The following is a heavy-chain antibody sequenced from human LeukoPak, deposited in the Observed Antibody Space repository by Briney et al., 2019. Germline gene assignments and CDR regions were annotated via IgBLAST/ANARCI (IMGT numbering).Heavy chain of an antibody. J-gene: IGHJ3*02. D-gene: IGHD3-22*01. Sequence: ASVKVSCKASGYTFTSYYMHWVRQAPGQGLEWMGIINPSGGSTSYAQKFQGRVTMTRDTSTSTVYMELRSLRSDDTAVYYCARDPAQYYYDGDAFDIWGQGTMVTVSS. CDR1: GYTFTSYY. CDR2: INPSGGST. CDR3: ARDPAQYYYDGDAFDI. V-gene: IGHV1-46*01.